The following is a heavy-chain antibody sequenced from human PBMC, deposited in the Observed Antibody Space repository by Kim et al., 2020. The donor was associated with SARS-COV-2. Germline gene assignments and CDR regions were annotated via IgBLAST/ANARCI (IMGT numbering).Heavy chain of an antibody. Sequence: SETLSLTCTVSGGTINSGSLYWGWIRQPPGKGLEWIGNVYYSGNTYYSPSFKSRVTISVDASKNEFSLNLSAVTAADSAIYFCARRGDWDWYFDLWGRGTLFSVSS. CDR2: VYYSGNT. CDR3: ARRGDWDWYFDL. D-gene: IGHD3-10*01. J-gene: IGHJ2*01. V-gene: IGHV4-39*01. CDR1: GGTINSGSLY.